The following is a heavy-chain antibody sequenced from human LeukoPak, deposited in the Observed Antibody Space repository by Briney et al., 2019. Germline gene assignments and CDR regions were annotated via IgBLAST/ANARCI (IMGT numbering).Heavy chain of an antibody. Sequence: GRSLRLSCAASGFTFSSYAMHWVRQAPGKGLEWVAVISYDGSNKYYADSVKGRFTISRDNSKNTLYLQMNSLRTEDTAVYYCAKPPLDDSFAFDYWGQGTLVTVSS. CDR1: GFTFSSYA. CDR3: AKPPLDDSFAFDY. J-gene: IGHJ4*02. V-gene: IGHV3-30*04. CDR2: ISYDGSNK. D-gene: IGHD3-22*01.